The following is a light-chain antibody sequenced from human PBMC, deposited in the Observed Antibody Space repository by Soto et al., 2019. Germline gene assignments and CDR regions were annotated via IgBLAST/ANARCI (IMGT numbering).Light chain of an antibody. CDR2: AAS. CDR3: QQTTSFPLT. CDR1: QGISSW. Sequence: DIQMTQSPSFVSASVGDRVTITCRASQGISSWLAWYQHRPGRAPKLLIHAASNLESGVPSRFSGSGSGTDFTLTISSLQPEDFATYYCQQTTSFPLTFGGGTKVDIK. V-gene: IGKV1-12*01. J-gene: IGKJ4*01.